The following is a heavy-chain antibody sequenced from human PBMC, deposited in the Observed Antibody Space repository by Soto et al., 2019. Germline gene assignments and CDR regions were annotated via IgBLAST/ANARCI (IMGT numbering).Heavy chain of an antibody. CDR1: GFTFSSYS. Sequence: EVQLVESGGGLVKPGGSLRLSCAASGFTFSSYSMNWVRQAPGKGLEWVSSITYSSNYIYYADSVKGRFTISRDNAKNSLFLQMNSLRAEDTAVYYCARGGNGLDYWGQGTLVNV. V-gene: IGHV3-21*01. CDR3: ARGGNGLDY. D-gene: IGHD2-8*01. J-gene: IGHJ4*02. CDR2: ITYSSNYI.